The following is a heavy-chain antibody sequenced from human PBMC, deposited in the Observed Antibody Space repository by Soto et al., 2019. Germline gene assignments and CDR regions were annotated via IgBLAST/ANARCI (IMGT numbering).Heavy chain of an antibody. J-gene: IGHJ4*02. CDR1: GVTFSSYA. CDR2: VSGSGGST. Sequence: HPGGSLRLSCAASGVTFSSYAMRWVRQAPGKGLEWVSAVSGSGGSTYYADSVKGRFTISRDNSKNTLYLQMNSLRAEDTAVYYCARRGPGTYFDYWGQGTQVTVSS. D-gene: IGHD6-13*01. V-gene: IGHV3-23*01. CDR3: ARRGPGTYFDY.